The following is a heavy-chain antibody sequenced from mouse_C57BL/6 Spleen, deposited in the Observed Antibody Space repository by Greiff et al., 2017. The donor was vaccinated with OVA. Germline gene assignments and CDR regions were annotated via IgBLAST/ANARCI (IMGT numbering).Heavy chain of an antibody. J-gene: IGHJ3*01. Sequence: QVQLQQPGAELVRPGSSVKLSCKASGYTFTSYWMHWVKQRPIQGLEWIGNIDPSDSETHYNQKFKDKATLTVDKSSSTAYMQLSSLTSEDSAVYYCARKGDYTWFAYWGQGTLVTVSA. V-gene: IGHV1-52*01. CDR2: IDPSDSET. D-gene: IGHD2-12*01. CDR1: GYTFTSYW. CDR3: ARKGDYTWFAY.